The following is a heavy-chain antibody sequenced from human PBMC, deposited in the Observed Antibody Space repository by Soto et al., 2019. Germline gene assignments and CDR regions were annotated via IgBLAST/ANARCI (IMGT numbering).Heavy chain of an antibody. CDR2: IYYSGST. Sequence: SETLSLTCTGSGGSISGSSYYWGWIRQPPGKGLEWIGSIYYSGSTYYNPSLKSRVTISVDTSKNQFSLKLSSVTAADTAVYYCARSPYGWGRGKISYYYYGMDLSREGTKV. V-gene: IGHV4-39*01. D-gene: IGHD3-10*01. CDR3: ARSPYGWGRGKISYYYYGMDL. CDR1: GGSISGSSYY. J-gene: IGHJ6*01.